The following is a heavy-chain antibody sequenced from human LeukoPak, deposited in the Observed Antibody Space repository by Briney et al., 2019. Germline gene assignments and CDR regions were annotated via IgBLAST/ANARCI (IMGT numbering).Heavy chain of an antibody. V-gene: IGHV4-39*01. CDR2: IYYSGST. Sequence: SETLSLTCTVSGGSISSSSYYWGWIRQPPGRGLEWIGSIYYSGSTYYNPSLKSRVTISVDTSKNQFSLKLSSVTAADTAVYYCARRYGDYVLDYYYYYGMDVWGQGTTVTVSS. CDR3: ARRYGDYVLDYYYYYGMDV. CDR1: GGSISSSSYY. J-gene: IGHJ6*02. D-gene: IGHD4-17*01.